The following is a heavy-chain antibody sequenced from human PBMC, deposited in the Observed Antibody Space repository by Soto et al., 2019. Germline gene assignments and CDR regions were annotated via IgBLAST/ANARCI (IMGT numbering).Heavy chain of an antibody. CDR3: ANGRATYGLLTHDY. J-gene: IGHJ4*02. D-gene: IGHD3-10*01. CDR2: LTGSSSNI. CDR1: GFSFRNYA. Sequence: EVHLLESGGGLVQPGGSLRLSCAASGFSFRNYAMSWVRQAPGKGLEWISTLTGSSSNIYYAHSVKGRFAISRDNSRNTLYLQMNSLTAEDTAVYYCANGRATYGLLTHDYWGQGTLVTVSS. V-gene: IGHV3-23*01.